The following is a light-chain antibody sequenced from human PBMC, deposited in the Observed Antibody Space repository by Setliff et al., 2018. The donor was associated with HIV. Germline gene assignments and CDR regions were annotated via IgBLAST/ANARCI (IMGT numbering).Light chain of an antibody. CDR2: EVN. CDR3: CSYAGSSTYV. Sequence: QSVLTQPASVSGSPGQSITTSCTGTSSDVGSYNLVSWYQQHPGKAPKLMLYEVNKRPSGVSNRFSGSKSGNTASLTISGLQAEDEADYYCCSYAGSSTYVFGTGTKVTVL. J-gene: IGLJ1*01. CDR1: SSDVGSYNL. V-gene: IGLV2-23*02.